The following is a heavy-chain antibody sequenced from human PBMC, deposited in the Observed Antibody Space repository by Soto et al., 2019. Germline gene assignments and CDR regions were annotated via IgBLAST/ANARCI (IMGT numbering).Heavy chain of an antibody. J-gene: IGHJ6*02. Sequence: GGSLRLSCAASGLTFSSYAMSWVRQAPGKGLEWVSAISGSGGSTYYADSVKGRFTISRDNSKNTLYLQMNSLRAEDTAVYYCAKADTMVRGVHSGMDVWGQGTTVTVSS. CDR1: GLTFSSYA. CDR2: ISGSGGST. D-gene: IGHD3-10*01. V-gene: IGHV3-23*01. CDR3: AKADTMVRGVHSGMDV.